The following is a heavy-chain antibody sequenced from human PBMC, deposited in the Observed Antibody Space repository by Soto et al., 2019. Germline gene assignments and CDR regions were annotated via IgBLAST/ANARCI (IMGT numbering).Heavy chain of an antibody. CDR2: IYYSGST. CDR3: ARDRPYYGSGSYYRGGYYFDY. D-gene: IGHD3-10*01. V-gene: IGHV4-31*03. J-gene: IGHJ4*02. CDR1: GGSISSGGYY. Sequence: QVQLQESGPGLVKPSQTLSLTCTVSGGSISSGGYYWSWIRQHPGKGLEWIGYIYYSGSTYYNPSLKSRVTISVDTSKNQLSLKLSSVTAADTAVYYCARDRPYYGSGSYYRGGYYFDYWGQGTLVTVSS.